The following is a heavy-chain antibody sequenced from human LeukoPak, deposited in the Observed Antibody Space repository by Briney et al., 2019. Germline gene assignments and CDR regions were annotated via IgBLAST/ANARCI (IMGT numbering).Heavy chain of an antibody. Sequence: GGSLRLSCAASGFTFDDYAMHWVRQAPGKGLEWVSGISWNSGSIGYADSVKGRFTISRDNAKNSLYLQMNSLRAEDTALYYCAKDMSSSWYRGGADYWGQGTLVTVSS. J-gene: IGHJ4*02. CDR1: GFTFDDYA. V-gene: IGHV3-9*01. CDR3: AKDMSSSWYRGGADY. D-gene: IGHD6-13*01. CDR2: ISWNSGSI.